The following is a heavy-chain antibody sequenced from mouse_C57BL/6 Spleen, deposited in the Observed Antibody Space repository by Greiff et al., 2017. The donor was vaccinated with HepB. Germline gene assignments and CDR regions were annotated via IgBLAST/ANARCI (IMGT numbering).Heavy chain of an antibody. CDR2: IYPSDSET. CDR3: ARSESNYVKDY. D-gene: IGHD2-5*01. V-gene: IGHV1-61*01. CDR1: GYTFTSYW. J-gene: IGHJ4*01. Sequence: VQLQQPGAELVRPGSSVKLSCKASGYTFTSYWLDWVKQRPGQGLEWIGNIYPSDSETHYNQKFKDKATLTVDKSSSTAYMQLSSLTSEDSAVYYWARSESNYVKDYWGQGTSVTVSS.